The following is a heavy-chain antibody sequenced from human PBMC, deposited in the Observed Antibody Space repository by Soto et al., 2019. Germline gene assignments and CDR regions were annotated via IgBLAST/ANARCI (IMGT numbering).Heavy chain of an antibody. J-gene: IGHJ6*03. Sequence: SQTLSLTCAVYGGSFSGYYWSWIRQPPGKGLEWIGEINHSGSTNYNPSLKSRVTISVDTSKNQFSLKLSSVTAADTAVYYCVRRAAAMPIYYYYYMDVWGKGTTVTVSS. CDR3: VRRAAAMPIYYYYYMDV. V-gene: IGHV4-34*01. CDR1: GGSFSGYY. CDR2: INHSGST. D-gene: IGHD2-2*01.